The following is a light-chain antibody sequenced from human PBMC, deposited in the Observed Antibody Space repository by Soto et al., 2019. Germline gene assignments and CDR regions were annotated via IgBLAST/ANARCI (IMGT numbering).Light chain of an antibody. Sequence: SVLTTPASVSGSPGQSHPISCTETSSDVGGYKHVSWYQQHPVKAPKLMIYEVSNRPSGISIRFSGSKSGNTASLTISGLQAEDEADYYCSSHTSSNTLVFGTGTQ. CDR2: EVS. V-gene: IGLV2-14*01. CDR1: SSDVGGYKH. CDR3: SSHTSSNTLV. J-gene: IGLJ1*01.